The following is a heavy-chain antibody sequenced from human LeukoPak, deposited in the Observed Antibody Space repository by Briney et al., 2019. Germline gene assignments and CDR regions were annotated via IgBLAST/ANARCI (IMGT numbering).Heavy chain of an antibody. V-gene: IGHV4-61*02. CDR1: GGSISSGSHC. CDR2: IYTSGST. Sequence: SETLSLTCTVSGGSISSGSHCWSWIRQPAGKGLEWIGRIYTSGSTNYNPSLKSRVTISVDTSKNQFSLKLSSVTAADTAVYYCAREIVVVVAATPYPDYYYYMDVWGKGTTVTVSS. J-gene: IGHJ6*03. CDR3: AREIVVVVAATPYPDYYYYMDV. D-gene: IGHD2-15*01.